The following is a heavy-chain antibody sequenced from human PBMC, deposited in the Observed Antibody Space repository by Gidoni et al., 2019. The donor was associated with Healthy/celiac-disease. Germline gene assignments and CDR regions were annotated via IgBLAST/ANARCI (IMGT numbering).Heavy chain of an antibody. CDR3: ARHAHAPYDFWSLYYYYYGMDV. J-gene: IGHJ6*02. CDR1: GGSLSSSSYY. CDR2: IYYSGST. V-gene: IGHV4-39*01. Sequence: QLQLQESGPGLVKPSETLSLTCTVSGGSLSSSSYYWGWIRQPPGKGLEWIGSIYYSGSTYYNPSLKSRVTISVDTSKNQFSLKLSSVTAADTAVYYCARHAHAPYDFWSLYYYYYGMDVWGQGTTVTVSS. D-gene: IGHD3-3*01.